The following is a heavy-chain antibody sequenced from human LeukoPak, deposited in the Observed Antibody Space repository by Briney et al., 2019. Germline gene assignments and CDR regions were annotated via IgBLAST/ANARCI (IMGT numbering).Heavy chain of an antibody. V-gene: IGHV4-59*08. Sequence: SETLSLTCTVSGVSITTFYWSWIRQPPGKGLEWIGYIYYSGSTNYNPSLKSRVTISVDTSKNRFSLKLSSVTAADTAVYYCARTKVGATGYYFDYWGQGTLVTVSS. CDR3: ARTKVGATGYYFDY. D-gene: IGHD1-26*01. CDR1: GVSITTFY. CDR2: IYYSGST. J-gene: IGHJ4*02.